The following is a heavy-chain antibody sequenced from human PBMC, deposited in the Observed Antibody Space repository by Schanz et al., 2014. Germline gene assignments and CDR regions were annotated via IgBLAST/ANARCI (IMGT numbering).Heavy chain of an antibody. CDR3: ARDPGGTKTHGL. CDR1: GFIFTSYS. J-gene: IGHJ4*02. D-gene: IGHD2-15*01. V-gene: IGHV3-21*01. CDR2: ISSSSNYY. Sequence: EVQLVESGGGLVKSGGSLRLSCATSGFIFTSYSMHWVRQAPGKGLEWVSSISSSSNYYYYADSVKGRFTISRDAAKDSLFLQMTSLRADDTAVYYCARDPGGTKTHGLWGQGTLVTVSS.